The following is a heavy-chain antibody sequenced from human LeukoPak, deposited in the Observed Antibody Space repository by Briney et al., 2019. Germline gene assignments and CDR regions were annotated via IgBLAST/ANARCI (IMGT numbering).Heavy chain of an antibody. CDR3: ARGKVVAGTPGQNSWDY. J-gene: IGHJ4*02. CDR2: IHTSGST. V-gene: IGHV4-4*07. CDR1: GGSISSYY. Sequence: SETLTLTCTVSGGSISSYYWNWIRQPAGKGLEWIGRIHTSGSTNYNPSLKSRVTVSVDTSRNQFSLKLSSVTAADTAVYYCARGKVVAGTPGQNSWDYWGQGTLVTVSS. D-gene: IGHD6-19*01.